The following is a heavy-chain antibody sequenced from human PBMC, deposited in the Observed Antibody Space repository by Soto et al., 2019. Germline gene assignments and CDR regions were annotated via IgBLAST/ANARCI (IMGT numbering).Heavy chain of an antibody. CDR3: ARENWFFDY. J-gene: IGHJ4*02. V-gene: IGHV3-7*01. CDR2: INPDGSGE. D-gene: IGHD3-10*01. Sequence: GGSLRQSVEASEFVSVSDRMGWVRQAPGKGLEWVANINPDGSGEYYLDSVKGRFTISRDNAKNSVYLQMNSLVGDDTTVYYCARENWFFDYWGQGTPVTVSS. CDR1: EFVSVSDR.